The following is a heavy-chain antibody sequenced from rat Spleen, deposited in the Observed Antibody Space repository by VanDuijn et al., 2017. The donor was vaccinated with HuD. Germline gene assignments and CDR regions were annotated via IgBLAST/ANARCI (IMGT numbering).Heavy chain of an antibody. CDR2: MSSDGSRT. CDR1: GFTFSDYY. J-gene: IGHJ2*01. Sequence: EVQLVESDGGLVQPGRSLKLSCAASGFTFSDYYMAWVRQAPRKGLEWVATMSSDGSRTYYRDSVKGRFTISRDNAKSTLYLQMDSLGSEDTATYYCGRHRSYGYNPVDYWGQGVMVTVSS. D-gene: IGHD1-9*01. CDR3: GRHRSYGYNPVDY. V-gene: IGHV5-29*01.